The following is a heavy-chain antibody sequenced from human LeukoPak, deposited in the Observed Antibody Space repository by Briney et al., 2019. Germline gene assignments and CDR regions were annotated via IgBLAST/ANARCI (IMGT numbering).Heavy chain of an antibody. V-gene: IGHV4-59*01. CDR3: VQKAPYSPGYSQH. CDR2: IYHSGTT. D-gene: IGHD2-15*01. CDR1: GGSISTYC. Sequence: SETLSLTCTVSGGSISTYCWSWIRQPPGKGLEWIGYIYHSGTTNYNPSLKSRVTISADTSKNQFSLRLSSVTAADTAVYYCVQKAPYSPGYSQHWGQGTLVTVST. J-gene: IGHJ1*01.